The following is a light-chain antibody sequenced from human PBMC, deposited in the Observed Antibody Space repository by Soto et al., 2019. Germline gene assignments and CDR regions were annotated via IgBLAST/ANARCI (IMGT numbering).Light chain of an antibody. Sequence: QSALTQPASVSGSPGQSITISCTGTSSDVGDYNYVSWYQQHPGKAPKVMIYDVSNRPSGVSNRFSGSTSGNTASLTISGLQAEDEADYYCSSYTSISTLVFGTGTKVTVL. CDR2: DVS. CDR3: SSYTSISTLV. J-gene: IGLJ1*01. V-gene: IGLV2-14*01. CDR1: SSDVGDYNY.